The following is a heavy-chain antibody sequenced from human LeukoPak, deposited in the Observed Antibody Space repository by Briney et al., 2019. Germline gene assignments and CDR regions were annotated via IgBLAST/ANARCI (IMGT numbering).Heavy chain of an antibody. J-gene: IGHJ4*02. D-gene: IGHD4-11*01. V-gene: IGHV4-61*01. CDR1: GGSVSSGSYY. CDR3: ARAHSNYVDY. CDR2: IYYSGNT. Sequence: SETLSLTCTVSGGSVSSGSYYWRWIRQPPGKGLEWIGLIYYSGNTNYNPSLKSRVTISVDTSKNQFSLRLSSVTAADTAVYYCARAHSNYVDYWGQGTLVTVSS.